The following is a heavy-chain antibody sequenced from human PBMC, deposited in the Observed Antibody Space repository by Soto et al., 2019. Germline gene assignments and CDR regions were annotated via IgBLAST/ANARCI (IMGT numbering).Heavy chain of an antibody. Sequence: GGSLRLSCAASGFTFVDYGMSWVRQIPGKGLEWVSGINWNGIRSDYADSVKGRFTISRDNAKNSLYLQMNSLRAEDTALYYCARHESYSGSYRFDLWGQGTLVTVSS. CDR2: INWNGIRS. V-gene: IGHV3-20*04. J-gene: IGHJ4*02. D-gene: IGHD1-26*01. CDR3: ARHESYSGSYRFDL. CDR1: GFTFVDYG.